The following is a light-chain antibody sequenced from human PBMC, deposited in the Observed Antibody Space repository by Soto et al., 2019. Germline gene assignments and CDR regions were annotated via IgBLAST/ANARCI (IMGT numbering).Light chain of an antibody. CDR3: QQRGT. CDR2: AAS. Sequence: DIQMTQSPSSLSASVGDRVTITCRASQSISTNLSWYQQKPGKAPKLLIHAASSLQSGVPSRFSGSGSGTDFTLTISSLEPEDLAVYYCQQRGTFGPGTKVDIK. J-gene: IGKJ3*01. V-gene: IGKV1-39*01. CDR1: QSISTN.